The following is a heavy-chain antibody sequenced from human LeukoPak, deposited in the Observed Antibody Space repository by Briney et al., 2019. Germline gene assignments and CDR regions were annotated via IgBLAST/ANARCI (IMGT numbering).Heavy chain of an antibody. CDR3: ARDSVDTAMVIDY. J-gene: IGHJ4*02. V-gene: IGHV1-8*01. Sequence: ASVKVSCKASGYTFTSYGINWVRQATGQGLEWMGWMNPKNGNTGYEQKFQGRLTMTRNTSTSTAYMELSSLRSEDTAVYYCARDSVDTAMVIDYWGQGTLVTVSS. CDR2: MNPKNGNT. CDR1: GYTFTSYG. D-gene: IGHD5-18*01.